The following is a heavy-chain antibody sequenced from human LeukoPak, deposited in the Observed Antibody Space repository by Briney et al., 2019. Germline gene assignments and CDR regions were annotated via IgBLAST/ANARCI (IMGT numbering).Heavy chain of an antibody. CDR2: IYSSGST. CDR1: GVSISSGSNY. CDR3: ARRYDSSGSRHWYFDL. J-gene: IGHJ2*01. V-gene: IGHV4-39*07. Sequence: RPSETLSLTCRVSGVSISSGSNYWGWIRQPPGKTLEWIGSIYSSGSTYYNSSLKSRVIILIDTAKNHFSLNLSSVTAADTAVYYCARRYDSSGSRHWYFDLWGRGTLVTVSS. D-gene: IGHD3-22*01.